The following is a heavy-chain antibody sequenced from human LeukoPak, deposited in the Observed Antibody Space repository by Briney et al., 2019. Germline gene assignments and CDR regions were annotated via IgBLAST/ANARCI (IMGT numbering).Heavy chain of an antibody. Sequence: ASVNVSCKASGGTFSSYAISWERQAHGEGLEWMGGIIPIFGTANYAQKFQGRVTITADESTSTAYMELSSLRSEDTAVYYCARVTVTTYPPNWGGLDYWGQGTLVTVSS. D-gene: IGHD4-17*01. CDR3: ARVTVTTYPPNWGGLDY. CDR2: IIPIFGTA. J-gene: IGHJ4*02. CDR1: GGTFSSYA. V-gene: IGHV1-69*13.